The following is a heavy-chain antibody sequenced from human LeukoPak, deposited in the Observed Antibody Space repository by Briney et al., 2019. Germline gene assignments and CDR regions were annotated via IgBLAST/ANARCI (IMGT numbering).Heavy chain of an antibody. CDR3: AKDENSSGLSH. Sequence: GGSLRLSCAASGFTFSTCGMHWVRQAPGKGLEWVAGIAYDGNNKFYADSVKGRFTISRDNSKNTLFLQMNSLRAEDTAVYYCAKDENSSGLSHWGQGTLVTVSS. CDR2: IAYDGNNK. J-gene: IGHJ4*02. D-gene: IGHD3-22*01. V-gene: IGHV3-30*18. CDR1: GFTFSTCG.